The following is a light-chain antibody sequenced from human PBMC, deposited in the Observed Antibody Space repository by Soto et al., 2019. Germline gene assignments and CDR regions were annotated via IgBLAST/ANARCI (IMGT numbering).Light chain of an antibody. J-gene: IGKJ5*01. V-gene: IGKV3-11*01. CDR3: QQRHMWPIT. CDR1: QSFRGL. Sequence: EVVLTQSPVTLSLSPGERATLSCRASQSFRGLLAWYQQKPGQAPRLLIYDAYNRATGIPPRFSGSGSGTDFTLTISSLEPDDSAVYYCQQRHMWPITFGKGTRLEIK. CDR2: DAY.